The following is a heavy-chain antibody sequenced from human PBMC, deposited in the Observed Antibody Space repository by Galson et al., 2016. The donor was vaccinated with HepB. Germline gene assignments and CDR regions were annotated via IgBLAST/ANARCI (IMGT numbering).Heavy chain of an antibody. Sequence: ETLSLTCTVSGGSISSSNYYWGWIRQPPGKGLEWIGNIYYSGNTYNNPSLKSRVTISVDTSKNQFSLKLSSVTAADTAVYYCARRYSYGTFDYWGQGTLVTVSS. CDR1: GGSISSSNYY. CDR3: ARRYSYGTFDY. CDR2: IYYSGNT. D-gene: IGHD5-18*01. J-gene: IGHJ4*02. V-gene: IGHV4-39*01.